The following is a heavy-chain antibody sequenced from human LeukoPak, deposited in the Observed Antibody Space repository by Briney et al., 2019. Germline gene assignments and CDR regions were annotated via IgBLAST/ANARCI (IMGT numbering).Heavy chain of an antibody. V-gene: IGHV3-30*07. J-gene: IGHJ4*02. CDR2: ISYDGSNK. D-gene: IGHD3-10*01. CDR1: GFTFSSYA. Sequence: GGSLRLSCAASGFTFSSYAMHWVRQAPGKGLELVAVISYDGSNKYYADSVKGRFTISRDNSKNTLYLQMNGLRLEDTALYYCARDFGVGRYFDYCGQGTLVTVSS. CDR3: ARDFGVGRYFDY.